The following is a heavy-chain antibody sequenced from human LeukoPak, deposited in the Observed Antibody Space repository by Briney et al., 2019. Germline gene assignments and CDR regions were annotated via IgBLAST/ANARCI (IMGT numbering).Heavy chain of an antibody. CDR1: GFTFSSYW. V-gene: IGHV3-74*01. CDR2: INSAGGST. D-gene: IGHD5-24*01. Sequence: HPGGSLRLSCTASGFTFSSYWMHWVRQAPGKGLVWVSRINSAGGSTSYADSVKGRFTISRDNAKNTLYLQMNSLRAEDTAVYYCARRIQGMAPYYFDYWGQGTLVTASS. J-gene: IGHJ4*02. CDR3: ARRIQGMAPYYFDY.